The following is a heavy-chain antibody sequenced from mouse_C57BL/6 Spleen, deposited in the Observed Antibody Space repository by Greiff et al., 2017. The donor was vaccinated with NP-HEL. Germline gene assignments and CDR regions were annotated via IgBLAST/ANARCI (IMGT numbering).Heavy chain of an antibody. CDR3: ARSTVVATGDHYYAMDY. V-gene: IGHV1-69*01. CDR2: IDPSDSYT. Sequence: QVQLQQPGAELVMPGASVKLSCKASGYTFTSYWMNWVKQRPGQGLEWIGEIDPSDSYTNYNQKFKGKSTLTVDKSSSTAYMQLSSLTAEDSAVYYCARSTVVATGDHYYAMDYWGQGTSVTVSS. CDR1: GYTFTSYW. J-gene: IGHJ4*01. D-gene: IGHD1-1*01.